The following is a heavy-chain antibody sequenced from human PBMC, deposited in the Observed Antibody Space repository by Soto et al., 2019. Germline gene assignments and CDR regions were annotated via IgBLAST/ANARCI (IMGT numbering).Heavy chain of an antibody. V-gene: IGHV4-59*12. Sequence: TSETLSLTCTVSGGSISNYYWNWIRQTPGKGLEWIGYIDYSGNTNYNPSLKSRVTISVDTSKNQFSLKLSSVTAADTAVYYCARGSAGRFDPWGQGTLVTVSS. CDR3: ARGSAGRFDP. CDR2: IDYSGNT. D-gene: IGHD3-10*01. J-gene: IGHJ5*02. CDR1: GGSISNYY.